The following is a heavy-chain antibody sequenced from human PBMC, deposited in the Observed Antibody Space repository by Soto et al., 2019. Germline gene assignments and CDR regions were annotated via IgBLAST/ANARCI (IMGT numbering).Heavy chain of an antibody. CDR2: IYSGGST. J-gene: IGHJ4*02. Sequence: EVQLVESGGGLIQPGGSLRLSCAASGFNVSSNYMSWVRQAPGQGLEWLSVIYSGGSTYYAESVKGRFTISRDNSKNTLKLQMKALRVEDTAVYYCARGPHVGLSTSWVQGTLVTVSS. CDR3: ARGPHVGLSTS. V-gene: IGHV3-53*01. CDR1: GFNVSSNY. D-gene: IGHD2-2*01.